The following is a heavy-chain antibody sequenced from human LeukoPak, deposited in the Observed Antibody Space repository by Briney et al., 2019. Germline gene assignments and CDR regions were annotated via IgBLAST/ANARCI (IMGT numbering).Heavy chain of an antibody. J-gene: IGHJ6*02. CDR3: VSSAGKQQLVRGGYYYYGMDV. Sequence: ASVKVSCKASVYTFTSYGISWVRQAPGQGLEWMGWISAYNGNTNYAQKLQGRVTMTTDTSTSTAYMKLRSLRSDDTAVYYCVSSAGKQQLVRGGYYYYGMDVWGQGTTVTVSS. CDR2: ISAYNGNT. CDR1: VYTFTSYG. D-gene: IGHD6-13*01. V-gene: IGHV1-18*01.